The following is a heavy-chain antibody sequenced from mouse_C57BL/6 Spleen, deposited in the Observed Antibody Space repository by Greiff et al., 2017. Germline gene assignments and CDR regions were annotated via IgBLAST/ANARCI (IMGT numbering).Heavy chain of an antibody. Sequence: VQLKESGGGLVKPGGSLKLSCAASGFTFSSYAMSWVRQTPEKRLEWVATISDGGSYTYYPDNVKGRFTISRDNAKNNLYLQMSHLKSEDTAMYYCASMVTTGFAYWGQGTLVTVSA. CDR1: GFTFSSYA. D-gene: IGHD2-2*01. J-gene: IGHJ3*01. V-gene: IGHV5-4*01. CDR2: ISDGGSYT. CDR3: ASMVTTGFAY.